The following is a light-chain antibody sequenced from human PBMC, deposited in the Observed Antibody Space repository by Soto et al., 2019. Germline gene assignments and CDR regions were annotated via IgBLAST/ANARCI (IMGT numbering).Light chain of an antibody. CDR3: HQYGRSHT. J-gene: IGKJ2*01. CDR1: QSVSSSY. CDR2: GAS. Sequence: EIVLTQSPGTLSLSPGERATLSCRASQSVSSSYFSWYQQKPGQAPRLLIYGASSRATVIPDRFSGRWSGKDFTLTSSILEAEDFAVYYCHQYGRSHTFGQGTKLEIK. V-gene: IGKV3-20*01.